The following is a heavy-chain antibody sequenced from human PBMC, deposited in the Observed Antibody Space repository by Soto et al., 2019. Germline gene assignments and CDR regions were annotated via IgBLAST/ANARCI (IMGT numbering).Heavy chain of an antibody. J-gene: IGHJ3*02. Sequence: GGSLRLSCAPSGFTFSNFGMSWVRQAPGKGLEWVSSISGSGGSTYYADSVKGRFTISRDNSNNTLYLQMNSLRAEDTAVYYCAKTGSGYLTNEAFDIWGQGTLLTV. CDR2: ISGSGGST. CDR1: GFTFSNFG. D-gene: IGHD3-22*01. CDR3: AKTGSGYLTNEAFDI. V-gene: IGHV3-23*01.